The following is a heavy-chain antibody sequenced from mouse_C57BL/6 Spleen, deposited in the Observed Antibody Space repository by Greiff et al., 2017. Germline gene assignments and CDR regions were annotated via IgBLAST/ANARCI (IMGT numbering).Heavy chain of an antibody. CDR2: ISSGGSYT. Sequence: VQLKESGGDLVKPGGSLKLSCAASGFTFSSYGMSWVRQTPDKRLEWVATISSGGSYTYYPDSVKGRFTISRDNAKNTLYLQMSSLKSEDTAMYYCARHGGIYDGYYVRFAYWGQGTLVTVSA. CDR3: ARHGGIYDGYYVRFAY. V-gene: IGHV5-6*01. J-gene: IGHJ3*01. D-gene: IGHD2-3*01. CDR1: GFTFSSYG.